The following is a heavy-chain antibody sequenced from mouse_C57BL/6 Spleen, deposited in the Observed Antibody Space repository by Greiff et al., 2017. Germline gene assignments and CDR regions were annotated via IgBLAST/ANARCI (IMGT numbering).Heavy chain of an antibody. J-gene: IGHJ4*01. Sequence: QVQLQQSGAELVRPGTSVKLSCKASGYTFTSYWMHWVKQRPGQGLEWIGVIDPSDSYTNYNQKFKGKATLTVDTSSSTAYMQLSSLTSEDSAVYYCAKGGTGTYYAMDYWGQGTSVTVSS. V-gene: IGHV1-59*01. CDR3: AKGGTGTYYAMDY. D-gene: IGHD1-2*01. CDR1: GYTFTSYW. CDR2: IDPSDSYT.